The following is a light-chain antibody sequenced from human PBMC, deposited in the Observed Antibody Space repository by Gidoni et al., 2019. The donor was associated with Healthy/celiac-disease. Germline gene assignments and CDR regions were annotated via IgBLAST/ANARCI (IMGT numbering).Light chain of an antibody. Sequence: EIVLTQSPGTLSLSQGERATLSCRASQSVSSSYLAWYQQKPGQAPRLLIYGASSRATGIPDRFSASGSGTDFTLTISRLEPEDFAVYYCQQYGSSPYTFGQGTKLEIK. V-gene: IGKV3-20*01. CDR2: GAS. J-gene: IGKJ2*01. CDR1: QSVSSSY. CDR3: QQYGSSPYT.